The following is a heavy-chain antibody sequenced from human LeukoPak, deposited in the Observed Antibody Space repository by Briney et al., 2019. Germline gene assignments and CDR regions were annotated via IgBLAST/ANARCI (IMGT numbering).Heavy chain of an antibody. CDR1: GFSFSNYA. CDR3: AALGPPIDF. V-gene: IGHV3-23*01. J-gene: IGHJ4*02. Sequence: GSLRLSCAASGFSFSNYALSWVRQSPRQGLEWVSAITSSGDSTYYADSVKGRFTISRDNSKNTLYLQMSSLRADDTAVYCCAALGPPIDFWGQGTLVTVSS. D-gene: IGHD7-27*01. CDR2: ITSSGDST.